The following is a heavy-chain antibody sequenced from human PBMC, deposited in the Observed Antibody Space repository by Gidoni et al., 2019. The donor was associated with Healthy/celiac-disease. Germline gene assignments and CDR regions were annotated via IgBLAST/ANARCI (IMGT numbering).Heavy chain of an antibody. Sequence: QVQLVQPGAEVKKPGASVKVFCKASGYTFTSYYMHWVRQAPGPGLEWMGIIKPSGGSTSYAQKVQGRVTMTRDTSTSTVYMELSSLRSEDTDVYYCASTKPTVDTAMELDYWGQGTLVTVSS. CDR1: GYTFTSYY. CDR3: ASTKPTVDTAMELDY. CDR2: IKPSGGST. D-gene: IGHD5-18*01. J-gene: IGHJ4*02. V-gene: IGHV1-46*03.